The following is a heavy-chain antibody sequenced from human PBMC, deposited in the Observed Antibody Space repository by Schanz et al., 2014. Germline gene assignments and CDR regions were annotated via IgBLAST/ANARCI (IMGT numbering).Heavy chain of an antibody. Sequence: EVQLVESGGGLVQPGGSLRLSCAASGFSVSSNFMTWVRQAPGKGLEWVSGISWNSGSIGYADSVKGRFTISRDNAKNSLYLQMNSLRAEDTAVYFCARDGGRDGYNLAFDVWGQGTLVTVSS. CDR2: ISWNSGSI. CDR3: ARDGGRDGYNLAFDV. CDR1: GFSVSSNF. J-gene: IGHJ3*01. V-gene: IGHV3-48*04. D-gene: IGHD5-12*01.